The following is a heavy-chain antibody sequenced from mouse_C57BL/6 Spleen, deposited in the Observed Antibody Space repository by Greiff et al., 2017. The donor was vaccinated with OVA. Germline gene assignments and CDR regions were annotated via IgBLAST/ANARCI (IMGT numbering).Heavy chain of an antibody. J-gene: IGHJ3*01. CDR2: IDPSDSET. CDR1: GYTFTSYW. V-gene: IGHV1-52*01. Sequence: QVQLQQSGAELVRPGSSVTLSCKASGYTFTSYWMHWVKQRPIQGLEWIGNIDPSDSETHYNQKFKDKATLTVDKSSSAAYMQRSSLTSDDSAVYYSASCYYGSRIPFAYWGQGPLVTVSA. CDR3: ASCYYGSRIPFAY. D-gene: IGHD1-1*01.